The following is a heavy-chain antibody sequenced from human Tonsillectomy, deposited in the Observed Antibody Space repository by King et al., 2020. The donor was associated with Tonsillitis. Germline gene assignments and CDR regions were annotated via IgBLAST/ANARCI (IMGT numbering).Heavy chain of an antibody. CDR3: AKYKGAGYYDNSRGAFDV. Sequence: VQLVESGGGLVKPGGSLRLSCATSGFIFSNYDMNWVRQAPGKGLEGVSSISISSDYIYCADSLKGRFTISREHVKNSLYLSMDSLRAEDTAVYYCAKYKGAGYYDNSRGAFDVWGRGTMVTVSS. CDR2: ISISSDYI. V-gene: IGHV3-21*06. D-gene: IGHD3-22*01. J-gene: IGHJ3*01. CDR1: GFIFSNYD.